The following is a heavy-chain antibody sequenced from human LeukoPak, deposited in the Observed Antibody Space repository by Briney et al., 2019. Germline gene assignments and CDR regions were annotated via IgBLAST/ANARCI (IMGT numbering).Heavy chain of an antibody. D-gene: IGHD6-13*01. CDR3: ARDYSSSWFHDWFDP. CDR2: IYTSGST. V-gene: IGHV4-4*07. CDR1: GGSISSYY. J-gene: IGHJ5*02. Sequence: SETLSLTCTVSGGSISSYYWSWIRQPAGKGLEWIGRIYTSGSTNYNPSLKSRVTMSVDTSKNQFSLKLSSVTAADTAVYYCARDYSSSWFHDWFDPWGQGTLVTVSS.